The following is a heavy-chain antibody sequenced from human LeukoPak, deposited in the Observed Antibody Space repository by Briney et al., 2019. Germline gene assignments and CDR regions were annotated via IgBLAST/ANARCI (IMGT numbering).Heavy chain of an antibody. CDR3: AREERAPLYSSGYYVAFDI. V-gene: IGHV1-69*04. CDR2: IIPILGIA. Sequence: GASVKVSCKASGGTFSSYAISWVRQAPGQGLEWMGRIIPILGIANYAQKFQGRVTITADKSTSTAYMELSSLRSEDTAVYYCAREERAPLYSSGYYVAFDIWGQGTMVTVSS. J-gene: IGHJ3*02. CDR1: GGTFSSYA. D-gene: IGHD3-22*01.